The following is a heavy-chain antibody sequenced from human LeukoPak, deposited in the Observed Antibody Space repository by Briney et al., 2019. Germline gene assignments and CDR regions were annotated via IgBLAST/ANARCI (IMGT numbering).Heavy chain of an antibody. Sequence: GGSLRLSCTASGFSFSGHWMHWARQLPGKGLAWVSRISPTGSTTSYTDSVKGRFTVSRDNAKNTLYLQVNNLRAEDTAVYYCARGPNSNWSGLDFWGQGTLLTVSS. CDR2: ISPTGSTT. V-gene: IGHV3-74*01. D-gene: IGHD6-6*01. CDR1: GFSFSGHW. J-gene: IGHJ4*02. CDR3: ARGPNSNWSGLDF.